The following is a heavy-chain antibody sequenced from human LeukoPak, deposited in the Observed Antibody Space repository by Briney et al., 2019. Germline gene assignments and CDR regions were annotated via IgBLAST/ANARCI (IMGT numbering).Heavy chain of an antibody. J-gene: IGHJ6*02. Sequence: GGSLRLSCAASGFTFSSYKMDWVRRAPGKGLEWVSLISGDGGSTYYADSVKGRFTISRDNSKNSLYLQMNSLRTEDTALYYCAKEIAARTYYYGMDVWGQGTTVTVSS. CDR2: ISGDGGST. CDR1: GFTFSSYK. CDR3: AKEIAARTYYYGMDV. V-gene: IGHV3-43*02. D-gene: IGHD6-6*01.